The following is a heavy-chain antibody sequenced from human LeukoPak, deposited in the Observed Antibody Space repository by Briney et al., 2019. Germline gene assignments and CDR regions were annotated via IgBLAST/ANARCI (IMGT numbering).Heavy chain of an antibody. J-gene: IGHJ4*02. D-gene: IGHD4-11*01. CDR2: ISSSSSYI. CDR3: AKVAEHDYHNLDY. Sequence: GGPLRLSCAASGFTFIRYSLNGLRQAARKGVEGVSSISSSSSYIYYADPVKGRFTISRDNAKNSLYLQMNSLRAEDTVVYYCAKVAEHDYHNLDYWGQ. V-gene: IGHV3-21*01. CDR1: GFTFIRYS.